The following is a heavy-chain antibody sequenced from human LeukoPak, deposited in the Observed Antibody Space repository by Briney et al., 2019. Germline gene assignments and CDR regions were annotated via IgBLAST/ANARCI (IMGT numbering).Heavy chain of an antibody. J-gene: IGHJ4*02. V-gene: IGHV4-34*01. CDR2: INHSGST. D-gene: IGHD4-17*01. CDR1: GGSFSGYY. CDR3: ARARVTTVATGSPFDY. Sequence: SETLSLTCAVYGGSFSGYYWSWIRQPPGKGLEWIGEINHSGSTNYNPSLKSRVTISVDTSKNQFSLKLSSVTAADTAVYYCARARVTTVATGSPFDYWGQGTLVTVSS.